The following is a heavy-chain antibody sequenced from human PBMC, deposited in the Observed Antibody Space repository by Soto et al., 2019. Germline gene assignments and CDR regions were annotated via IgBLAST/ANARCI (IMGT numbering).Heavy chain of an antibody. V-gene: IGHV1-69*12. CDR1: GGAFNNFA. CDR3: ARDRVMRGNSYYYGMDV. Sequence: QVQLVQSGAEVKKPGSSVKVSCKASGGAFNNFAITWVRQAPGQGLEWLGAIIPFFSAPNYAQKLQGRVTITADESTSTSYMELNSLRSADTAVYYCARDRVMRGNSYYYGMDVWGQGTTVTVSS. CDR2: IIPFFSAP. D-gene: IGHD2-21*01. J-gene: IGHJ6*02.